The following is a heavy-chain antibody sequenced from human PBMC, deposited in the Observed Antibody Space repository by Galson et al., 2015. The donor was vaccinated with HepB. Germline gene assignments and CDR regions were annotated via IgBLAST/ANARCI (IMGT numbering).Heavy chain of an antibody. D-gene: IGHD6-6*01. CDR3: ARQRGIAARGRWYYFDY. CDR2: INPNSGGT. J-gene: IGHJ4*02. Sequence: SVKVSCKASGYTFTGYYMHWVRQAPGQGLEWMGWINPNSGGTNYAQKFQGRVTMTRYTSISTAYMELSRLRSDDTAVYYCARQRGIAARGRWYYFDYWGQGTLVTVSS. V-gene: IGHV1-2*02. CDR1: GYTFTGYY.